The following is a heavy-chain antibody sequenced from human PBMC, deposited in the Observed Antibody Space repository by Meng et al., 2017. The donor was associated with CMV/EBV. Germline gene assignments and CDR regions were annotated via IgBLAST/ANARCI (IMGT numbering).Heavy chain of an antibody. CDR2: MNPNSGNT. CDR3: ARGSTVFLEWHREFDY. D-gene: IGHD3-3*01. J-gene: IGHJ4*02. V-gene: IGHV1-8*01. Sequence: SGYTFTSYDINWVRQATGQGLEWMGWMNPNSGNTGYAQKFQGRVTMTRNTSISTAYMELSSLRSEDTAVYYCARGSTVFLEWHREFDYWGQGTLVTVPQ. CDR1: GYTFTSYD.